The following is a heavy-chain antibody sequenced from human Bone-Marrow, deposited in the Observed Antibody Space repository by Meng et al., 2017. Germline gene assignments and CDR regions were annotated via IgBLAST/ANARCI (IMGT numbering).Heavy chain of an antibody. CDR2: IYYSGTT. CDR3: ARDIRQGGNIWFDP. J-gene: IGHJ5*02. D-gene: IGHD3-16*01. Sequence: QGQLQQWGAGLVKPSQTLSLTCTVSGGSISSGGYYWSWIRQHPGKGLEWIGYIYYSGTTYYNPSLSSLVTISVDTSKNQFSLNLSSVTAADTAVYYCARDIRQGGNIWFDPWGQGTLVTVSS. V-gene: IGHV4-31*01. CDR1: GGSISSGGYY.